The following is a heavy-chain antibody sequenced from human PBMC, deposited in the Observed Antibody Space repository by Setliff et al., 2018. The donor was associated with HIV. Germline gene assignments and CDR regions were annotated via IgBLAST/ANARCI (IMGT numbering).Heavy chain of an antibody. CDR1: GYSISSGYY. J-gene: IGHJ5*02. V-gene: IGHV4-38-2*01. D-gene: IGHD2-21*01. Sequence: PSETLSLTCAVSGYSISSGYYWGWIRQPPGKGLEWIGSIYHSGSTYYNPSLKSRLTISLDTSKNQLSLKLSPVTAADSAMYYCARSYCGADCSLVADTNWFDPWGQGTLVTVS. CDR2: IYHSGST. CDR3: ARSYCGADCSLVADTNWFDP.